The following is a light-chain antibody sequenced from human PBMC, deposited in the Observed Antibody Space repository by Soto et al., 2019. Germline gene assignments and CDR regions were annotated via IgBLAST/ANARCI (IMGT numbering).Light chain of an antibody. J-gene: IGKJ1*01. Sequence: EIVLTQSPATLSLSPGERATLSCGASQSVSSYLAWYQQKPGQAPRLLIYGASTRATGIPARFSGSGSETEFALTISGLQSEDFAVYYCQQYDAWPPGTFGQGTKVDIK. CDR1: QSVSSY. CDR2: GAS. CDR3: QQYDAWPPGT. V-gene: IGKV3-15*01.